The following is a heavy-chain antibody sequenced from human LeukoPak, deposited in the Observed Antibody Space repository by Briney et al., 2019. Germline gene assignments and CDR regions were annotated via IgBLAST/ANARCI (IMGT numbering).Heavy chain of an antibody. Sequence: GGSLRLSCAASGFTFSSYGMHWVRQAPGKGLGWVAVISYDGSNKYYADSVKGRFTISRDNSKNTLYLQMNSLRAEDTAVYYCAKDGDGWDYYDSSGYYYPDYWGQGTLVTVSS. CDR2: ISYDGSNK. CDR3: AKDGDGWDYYDSSGYYYPDY. D-gene: IGHD3-22*01. CDR1: GFTFSSYG. J-gene: IGHJ4*02. V-gene: IGHV3-30*18.